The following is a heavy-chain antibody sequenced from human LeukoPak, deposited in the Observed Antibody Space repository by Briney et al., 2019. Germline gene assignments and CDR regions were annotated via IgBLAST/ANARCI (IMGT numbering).Heavy chain of an antibody. Sequence: SETLSLTCTVSGVSISSSSYYWGWIRQPPGKGLEWIGSIYYSGSTYYNPSLNSRVTISVDTSKNQFSLKLSSVTAADTAVYYCARRSRGYSYGTYYYYMDVWGKGTTVTVSS. CDR2: IYYSGST. CDR1: GVSISSSSYY. V-gene: IGHV4-39*01. CDR3: ARRSRGYSYGTYYYYMDV. D-gene: IGHD5-18*01. J-gene: IGHJ6*03.